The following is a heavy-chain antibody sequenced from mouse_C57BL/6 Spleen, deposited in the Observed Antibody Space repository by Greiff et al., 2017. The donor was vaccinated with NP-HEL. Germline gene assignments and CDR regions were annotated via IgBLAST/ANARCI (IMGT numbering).Heavy chain of an antibody. CDR1: GYSFTSYY. J-gene: IGHJ4*01. CDR3: ARANWEAMDY. Sequence: VQLQQSGPELVKPGASVKISCKASGYSFTSYYIHWVKQRPGQGLEWIGWIYPGSGNTKYNEKFKGKATLTADTSSSTAYMQLSSLTSEDSAVYYCARANWEAMDYWGQGTSVTVSS. V-gene: IGHV1-66*01. CDR2: IYPGSGNT. D-gene: IGHD4-1*01.